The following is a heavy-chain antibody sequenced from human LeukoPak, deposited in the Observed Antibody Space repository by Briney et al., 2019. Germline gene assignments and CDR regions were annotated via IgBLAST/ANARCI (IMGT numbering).Heavy chain of an antibody. CDR3: ASGKETSMAQGY. Sequence: GGSLRLSCAASGFTFSSYGMHWVRQAPGKGLEWVAVIWYDGSNKYYADSVKGRFTISRDISKNTVDLQLNSLRAEDTAVYYCASGKETSMAQGYWGQGTLVTVSS. D-gene: IGHD5-18*01. V-gene: IGHV3-33*01. CDR1: GFTFSSYG. J-gene: IGHJ4*02. CDR2: IWYDGSNK.